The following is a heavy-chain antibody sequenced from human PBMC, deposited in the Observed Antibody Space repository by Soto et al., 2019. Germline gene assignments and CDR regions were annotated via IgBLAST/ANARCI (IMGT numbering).Heavy chain of an antibody. V-gene: IGHV3-30*04. Sequence: QVQLVESGGGVVQPGRSLRLSCAASGFTFDNYDMHWVRQAPGKGLEWVAVISYDGSNKWYADSERGRFTISRDNSKNTLYLQMNGLRLEDAAVYYCARGPIAFCGGDCYHFAYWGQGTLVTVSS. CDR3: ARGPIAFCGGDCYHFAY. D-gene: IGHD2-21*02. J-gene: IGHJ4*02. CDR2: ISYDGSNK. CDR1: GFTFDNYD.